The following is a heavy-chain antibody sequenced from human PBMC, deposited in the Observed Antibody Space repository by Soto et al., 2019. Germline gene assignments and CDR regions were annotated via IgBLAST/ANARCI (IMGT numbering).Heavy chain of an antibody. CDR1: GGSISSSSYY. V-gene: IGHV4-39*01. CDR3: ARLLFTFEVDY. CDR2: IYYSGST. J-gene: IGHJ4*02. Sequence: PSETLSLTCTVSGGSISSSSYYWGWIRQPPGKGLEWIGSIYYSGSTYYNPSLKSRVTISVDTSKNQFSLKLSSVTAADTAVYYCARLLFTFEVDYWGQGTLVTVS. D-gene: IGHD3-9*01.